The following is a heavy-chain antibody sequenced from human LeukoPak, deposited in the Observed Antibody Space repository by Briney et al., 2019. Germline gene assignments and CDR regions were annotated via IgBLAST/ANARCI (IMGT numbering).Heavy chain of an antibody. Sequence: GGSLRLSCAASGFTFGSYSMNWVRQAPGKGLEWVSSISSSSSYIYYADSVKGRFTISRDNAKNSLYLQMNSLRAEDTAVYYCAREEYSSSSLKYNWFDPWGQGTLVTVSS. CDR3: AREEYSSSSLKYNWFDP. J-gene: IGHJ5*02. D-gene: IGHD6-6*01. V-gene: IGHV3-21*04. CDR2: ISSSSSYI. CDR1: GFTFGSYS.